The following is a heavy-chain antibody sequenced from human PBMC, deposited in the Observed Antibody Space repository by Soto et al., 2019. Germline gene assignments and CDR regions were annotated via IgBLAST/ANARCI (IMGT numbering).Heavy chain of an antibody. J-gene: IGHJ5*02. CDR1: GFNFGDYA. V-gene: IGHV3-30-3*01. D-gene: IGHD3-3*01. Sequence: QVHLVESGGGVVQPGRSMRLSCVASGFNFGDYAIHWVRQAPGKGLEWVAVISYDAYNKYYAESVKGRFSISRDNSKNTVYLEMSSLRPADTAVYYCAREKLNIFGMVKSRFEPWGQGTQVTVSS. CDR2: ISYDAYNK. CDR3: AREKLNIFGMVKSRFEP.